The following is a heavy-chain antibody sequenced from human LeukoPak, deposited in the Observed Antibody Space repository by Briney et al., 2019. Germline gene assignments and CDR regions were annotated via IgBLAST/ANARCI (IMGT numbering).Heavy chain of an antibody. Sequence: KPSETLSLTCTVSNDSISPLYWGWIRQPPGKGLEFIGYIFYSGTTNFNPSLKSRVTLSVDTSKNQFSLRLNSVTAADTAVCYCPRGGSAAKYYLDSWGQGTLVTVSS. V-gene: IGHV4-59*11. CDR3: PRGGSAAKYYLDS. CDR2: IFYSGTT. D-gene: IGHD6-13*01. CDR1: NDSISPLY. J-gene: IGHJ4*02.